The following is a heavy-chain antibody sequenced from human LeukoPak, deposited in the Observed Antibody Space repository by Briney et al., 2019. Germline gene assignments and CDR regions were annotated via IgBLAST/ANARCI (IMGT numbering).Heavy chain of an antibody. Sequence: SETLSLTCTVSGGSISSYYWNWIRQPPGKGLEWIGYIDYSGSTNYNPPLKSRVTISVDTSKNQFSLKLSSATAADTAVYYCAGPKFYNWFDPWGQGTLVTVSS. D-gene: IGHD3-9*01. J-gene: IGHJ5*02. CDR1: GGSISSYY. CDR2: IDYSGST. V-gene: IGHV4-59*08. CDR3: AGPKFYNWFDP.